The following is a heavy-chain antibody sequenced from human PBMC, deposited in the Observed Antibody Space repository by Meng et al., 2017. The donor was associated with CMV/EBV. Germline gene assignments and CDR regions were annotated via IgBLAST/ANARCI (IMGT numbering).Heavy chain of an antibody. Sequence: GESLKISCAASGFTFSSYEMNWVRQAPGKGLEWVSYISSSGSTIYYADSVKGRFTISRDNAKNSVFLQMNSLTVDDSAIYYCARGHYGMDVWGQGTMVTVSS. CDR3: ARGHYGMDV. J-gene: IGHJ6*02. V-gene: IGHV3-48*03. CDR2: ISSSGSTI. CDR1: GFTFSSYE.